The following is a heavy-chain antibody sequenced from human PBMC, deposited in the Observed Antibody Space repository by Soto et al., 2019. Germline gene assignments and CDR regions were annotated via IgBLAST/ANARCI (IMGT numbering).Heavy chain of an antibody. J-gene: IGHJ6*02. D-gene: IGHD3-3*02. CDR3: ARISGGYGMDV. CDR2: IYDSGST. V-gene: IGHV4-4*02. Sequence: PSETLSLTCAASGGSISSSNWWNWVRQPPGKGLEWIGQIYDSGSTNYNPSLKSRVTISVDKSKNQFSLKVSSVTAADTAFYYCARISGGYGMDVWGQGTMVTVSS. CDR1: GGSISSSNW.